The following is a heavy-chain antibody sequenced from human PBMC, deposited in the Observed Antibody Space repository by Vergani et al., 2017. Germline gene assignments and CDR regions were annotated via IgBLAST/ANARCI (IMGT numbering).Heavy chain of an antibody. V-gene: IGHV4-39*07. CDR2: VYFSGTT. CDR3: ARARVPAAPNRGGWFDP. CDR1: GDSIAGTGYH. J-gene: IGHJ5*02. Sequence: QLQLQESGPGLLKPSETLSLTCTVSGDSIAGTGYHWGWIRQPPGKAPQWVASVYFSGTTYYNPSLQSRLTISVDVSKNQFSPKLSSVTAADTAVYYCARARVPAAPNRGGWFDPWGQGTLVTVSS. D-gene: IGHD2-2*01.